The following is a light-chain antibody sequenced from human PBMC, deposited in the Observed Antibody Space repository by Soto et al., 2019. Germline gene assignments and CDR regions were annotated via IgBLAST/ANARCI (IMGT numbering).Light chain of an antibody. J-gene: IGKJ4*01. Sequence: DIQMTQSPSSLSASVGDRVTITCQASQDIANDLNWYQQKAGRAPKFLIYDASNLETGVPSRFSGSGSGTDFTLTISSLQPEDIATYYCQQYDNLPLTFGGGTKVEIK. CDR3: QQYDNLPLT. V-gene: IGKV1-33*01. CDR1: QDIAND. CDR2: DAS.